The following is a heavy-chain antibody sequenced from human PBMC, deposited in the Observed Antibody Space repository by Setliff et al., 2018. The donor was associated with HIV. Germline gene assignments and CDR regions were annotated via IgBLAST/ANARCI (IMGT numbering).Heavy chain of an antibody. J-gene: IGHJ4*02. CDR1: GGTFTNSA. CDR3: ARDGYSYGFFDY. D-gene: IGHD5-18*01. V-gene: IGHV1-69*10. Sequence: GASVKVSCKASGGTFTNSAIGWVRQAPGQGLEWMGAIVPILGIANSAQKFQGRVTITTDESTNTAYMELSSLRAEDTAVYYCARDGYSYGFFDYWGQGTLVTVSS. CDR2: IVPILGIA.